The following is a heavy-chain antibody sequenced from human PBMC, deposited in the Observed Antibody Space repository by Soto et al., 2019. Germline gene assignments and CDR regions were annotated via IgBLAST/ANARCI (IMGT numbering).Heavy chain of an antibody. CDR2: IIPIFGTT. J-gene: IGHJ4*02. V-gene: IGHV1-69*06. D-gene: IGHD6-13*01. CDR3: ARGRIAAARRGSFDY. Sequence: QVQLVQSEAEVKMPGSSVKVSCKASGGTFSGYGINWVRQAPGQGLEWVGGIIPIFGTTNYAQRFQGRVTITADKSTNTAYMELSRLKSEDTAVFYCARGRIAAARRGSFDYWGRGTLVTVSS. CDR1: GGTFSGYG.